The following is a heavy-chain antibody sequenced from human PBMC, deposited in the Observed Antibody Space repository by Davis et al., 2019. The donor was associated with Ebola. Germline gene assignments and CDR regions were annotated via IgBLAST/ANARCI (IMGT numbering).Heavy chain of an antibody. CDR1: GFTFSSYW. CDR3: ARDLGYSSSWYY. Sequence: GESLKISCAASGFTFSSYWMSWVRQAPGKGLEWVANIKQDGSEKYYVDSVKGRFTISRDNAKNSLYLQMNSLRAEDTAVYYCARDLGYSSSWYYWGQGTLVTVSS. V-gene: IGHV3-7*03. J-gene: IGHJ4*02. D-gene: IGHD6-13*01. CDR2: IKQDGSEK.